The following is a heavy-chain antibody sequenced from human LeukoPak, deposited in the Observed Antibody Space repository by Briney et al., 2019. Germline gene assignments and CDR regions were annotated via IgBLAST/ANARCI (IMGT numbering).Heavy chain of an antibody. CDR1: GGSLSGSY. J-gene: IGHJ4*02. V-gene: IGHV4-34*01. CDR3: ARDPCSTINCPLRF. CDR2: INHSGRT. D-gene: IGHD2/OR15-2a*01. Sequence: SETPSLTCAVYGGSLSGSYCTWIRQSPEKGLEWIGEINHSGRTNYNPSLESRATISVDTSNNQFSLKLRSVTAADTAVYYCARDPCSTINCPLRFWGQGTLVTVFS.